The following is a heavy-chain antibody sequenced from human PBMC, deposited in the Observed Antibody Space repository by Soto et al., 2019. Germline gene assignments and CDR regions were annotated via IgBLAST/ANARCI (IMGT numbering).Heavy chain of an antibody. D-gene: IGHD2-15*01. CDR2: IYWDDDK. Sequence: QITLKESGPPLVRPAQNLTLTCAFSGFSLTTTRMGVPWIRQPPGKALEWLALIYWDDDKRYSPSLKNRLTVSKDTSTNRVVLTITNISPDDTGTYFCAHAGDFDLLSFDRWGPGTLVTVSS. V-gene: IGHV2-5*02. CDR3: AHAGDFDLLSFDR. CDR1: GFSLTTTRMG. J-gene: IGHJ4*02.